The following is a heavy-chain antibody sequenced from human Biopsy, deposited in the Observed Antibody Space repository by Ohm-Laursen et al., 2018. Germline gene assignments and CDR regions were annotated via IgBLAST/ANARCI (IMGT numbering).Heavy chain of an antibody. V-gene: IGHV3-23*01. J-gene: IGHJ4*02. CDR3: AKVADYYNDSGFDDY. CDR1: GFTFSSYA. Sequence: SLRLSCAASGFTFSSYAMNWVRQAPGKGLEWVSGINNDGGRTDYADSVKGRFTISRDNSKNTLYLQMNSPRAEDTAIYYCAKVADYYNDSGFDDYWGQGTLVTVSS. CDR2: INNDGGRT. D-gene: IGHD3-22*01.